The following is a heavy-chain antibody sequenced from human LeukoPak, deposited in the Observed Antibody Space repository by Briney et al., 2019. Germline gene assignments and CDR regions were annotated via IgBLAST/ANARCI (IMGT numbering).Heavy chain of an antibody. V-gene: IGHV1-69*13. CDR3: ARGWLAETTVVTPYNY. CDR1: GGTFSSYD. CDR2: ITPIFGTA. D-gene: IGHD4-23*01. Sequence: SVKVSCKASGGTFSSYDISWVRQAPGQGLECMGGITPIFGTAKYAQKFQGRVTITAVESMSTAYMELSSLRSEDTAVYYCARGWLAETTVVTPYNYWGQGTLVTVSS. J-gene: IGHJ4*02.